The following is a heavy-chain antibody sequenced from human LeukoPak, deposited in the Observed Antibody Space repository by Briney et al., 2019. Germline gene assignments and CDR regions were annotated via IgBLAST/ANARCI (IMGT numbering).Heavy chain of an antibody. Sequence: GGSLRLSCAASGFTFSSYEMNWVRQAPGKGLEWVSYISSSGSTIYYADSVKGRFTISRDNAKNSLYLQMNSLRAEDTAVYYCARGPNYYDSSGYYRGYFDCWGQGTLVTVSS. D-gene: IGHD3-22*01. CDR3: ARGPNYYDSSGYYRGYFDC. CDR1: GFTFSSYE. V-gene: IGHV3-48*03. CDR2: ISSSGSTI. J-gene: IGHJ4*02.